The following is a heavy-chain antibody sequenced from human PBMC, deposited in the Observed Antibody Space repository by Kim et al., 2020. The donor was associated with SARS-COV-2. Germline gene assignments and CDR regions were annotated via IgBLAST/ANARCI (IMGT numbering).Heavy chain of an antibody. V-gene: IGHV1-24*01. CDR3: TTARQQLVPNWFDP. Sequence: ASVKVSCKFSGYTLTELSMHWVRQAPGKGLEWMGGFDPEDAETIYAQKFQGRVTMTEDTSTDTAYMELSSLRSEDTAVYYCTTARQQLVPNWFDPWGQGTLVTVSS. CDR2: FDPEDAET. D-gene: IGHD6-13*01. J-gene: IGHJ5*02. CDR1: GYTLTELS.